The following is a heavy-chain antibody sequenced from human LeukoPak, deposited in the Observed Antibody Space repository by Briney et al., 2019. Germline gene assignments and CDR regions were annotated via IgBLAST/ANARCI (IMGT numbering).Heavy chain of an antibody. CDR3: AKNAHYQGYSYGGIDY. Sequence: GESLRLSCAASGFTFSSYGMHWVRQAPGKGLEWVAVISYDGSDKYSADSVKGRFTISRDNSKNTLYLQMNSLRAEDTAVYYCAKNAHYQGYSYGGIDYWGQGTLVTVSS. CDR2: ISYDGSDK. CDR1: GFTFSSYG. J-gene: IGHJ4*02. V-gene: IGHV3-30*18. D-gene: IGHD5-18*01.